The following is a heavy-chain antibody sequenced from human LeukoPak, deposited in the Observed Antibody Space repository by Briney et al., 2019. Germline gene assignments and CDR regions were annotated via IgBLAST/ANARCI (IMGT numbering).Heavy chain of an antibody. V-gene: IGHV3-11*01. CDR3: ARDTDISTGYFDY. D-gene: IGHD3-9*01. CDR1: RFTFSNYW. Sequence: GGSLRLSCVASRFTFSNYWMTWVRQAPGKGLEWVSYISSSGSTIYYADSVKGRFTISRDNAKNSLYLQMNSLRAEDTAVYYCARDTDISTGYFDYWGQGTLVTVSS. CDR2: ISSSGSTI. J-gene: IGHJ4*02.